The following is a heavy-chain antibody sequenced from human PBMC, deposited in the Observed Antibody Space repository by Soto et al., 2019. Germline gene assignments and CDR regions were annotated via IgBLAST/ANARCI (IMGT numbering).Heavy chain of an antibody. CDR3: ARERLPPNHRQYYYGMDV. V-gene: IGHV3-30*03. Sequence: GGSLRLSCAASGFTFSSYGMHWVRQAPGKGLEWVAVISYDGSNKYYADSVKGRFTISRDNSKNTLYLQMNSLRAEDTAVYYCARERLPPNHRQYYYGMDVWGQGTTVTVSS. CDR1: GFTFSSYG. J-gene: IGHJ6*02. CDR2: ISYDGSNK.